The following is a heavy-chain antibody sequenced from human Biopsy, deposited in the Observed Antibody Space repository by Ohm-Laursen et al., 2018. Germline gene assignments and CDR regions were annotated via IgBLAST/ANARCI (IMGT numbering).Heavy chain of an antibody. D-gene: IGHD6-19*01. CDR2: IFKDGNT. Sequence: SDTLSLTYTVSGYSISSDYHWGWIRQAPGKTLEWLGNIFKDGNTHYNPSLRSRLIISIDTSKNQFSLMMTSVSGADTAVYFCARVGSGWAPFDKWGPGTLVTVSS. V-gene: IGHV4-38-2*02. CDR3: ARVGSGWAPFDK. CDR1: GYSISSDYH. J-gene: IGHJ4*02.